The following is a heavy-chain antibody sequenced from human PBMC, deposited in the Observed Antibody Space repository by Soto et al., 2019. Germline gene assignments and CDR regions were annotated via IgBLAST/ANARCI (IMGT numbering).Heavy chain of an antibody. Sequence: QLQLQDSGPGLVKPSETLSLTCAVSGGSISTSSYYWGWIRQPPGKGLEWIGSIYYSGSTYYNTSLKSRVTISLDTSKNQFALNLRSVTAADTAIFYCAGLLPIVGATPGSPYWGQGILVTVSS. D-gene: IGHD1-26*01. CDR3: AGLLPIVGATPGSPY. V-gene: IGHV4-39*01. CDR2: IYYSGST. J-gene: IGHJ4*02. CDR1: GGSISTSSYY.